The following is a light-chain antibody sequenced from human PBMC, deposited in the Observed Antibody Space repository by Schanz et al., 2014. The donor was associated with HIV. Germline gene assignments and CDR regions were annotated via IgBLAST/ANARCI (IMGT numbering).Light chain of an antibody. CDR1: QSINSH. Sequence: DIQMTQSPSSLSASVGDRLTITCRASQSINSHLNWYQQKPGKAPKLLIYAAFSLQSGVPSRFSGSGSGTDFTLTISSLQPEDFATYYCQQSFNTPITFGQGTQLEIK. J-gene: IGKJ5*01. CDR2: AAF. V-gene: IGKV1-39*01. CDR3: QQSFNTPIT.